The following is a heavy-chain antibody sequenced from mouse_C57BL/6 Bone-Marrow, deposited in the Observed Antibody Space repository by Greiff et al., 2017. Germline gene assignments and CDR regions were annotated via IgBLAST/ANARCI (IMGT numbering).Heavy chain of an antibody. J-gene: IGHJ2*01. D-gene: IGHD1-1*01. V-gene: IGHV14-4*01. CDR2: IDPENGDT. CDR1: GFNIKDDY. CDR3: TTSYYEDYFDY. Sequence: LQQSGAELVRPGASVKLSCTASGFNIKDDYMHWVKQRPEQGLEWIGWIDPENGDTEYASKFQGKATITADTSSNTAYLQLSSLTSEDTAVYYCTTSYYEDYFDYWGQGTTLTVSS.